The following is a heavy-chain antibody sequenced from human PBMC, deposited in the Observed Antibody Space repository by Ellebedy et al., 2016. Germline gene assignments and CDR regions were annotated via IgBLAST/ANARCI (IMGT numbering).Heavy chain of an antibody. CDR3: ASTPSSGWSYFDY. V-gene: IGHV4-59*01. CDR1: GGSISSYY. Sequence: SETLSLXCTVSGGSISSYYWSWIRQPPGKGLEWIGYIYYSGSTNYNPSLKSRVTISVDTSKNQFSLKLSSVTAADTAVYYCASTPSSGWSYFDYWGQGTLVTVSS. CDR2: IYYSGST. D-gene: IGHD6-19*01. J-gene: IGHJ4*02.